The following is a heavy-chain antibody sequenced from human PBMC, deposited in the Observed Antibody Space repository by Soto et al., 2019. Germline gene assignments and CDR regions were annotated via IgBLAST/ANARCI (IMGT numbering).Heavy chain of an antibody. CDR3: AGHLSGDYPTANWFDP. CDR1: NGSIDNTVFF. D-gene: IGHD4-17*01. Sequence: QVQLQESGPGLVRPSQTLSLTCTVSNGSIDNTVFFWNWIRQYPGRGLERIGYISYSGKTFYDPSLQSRGSMSTDTSTNQFALKLSSGTAADTAVYFSAGHLSGDYPTANWFDPWGQGTLVTVSS. CDR2: ISYSGKT. J-gene: IGHJ5*02. V-gene: IGHV4-31*03.